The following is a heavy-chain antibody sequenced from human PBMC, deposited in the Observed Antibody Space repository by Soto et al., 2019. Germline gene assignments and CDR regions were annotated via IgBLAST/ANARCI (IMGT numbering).Heavy chain of an antibody. J-gene: IGHJ5*02. Sequence: ASVKVSCKAPRDTFTSYYINWVRQAPGQGLEWMGVINPHGGSTAYAQKFKGRVTLTRDTSASTVYMEVSSLTSEDTAMYYCAQASGRKYGIIIEGTNWLAPRGKGTMVTVSS. V-gene: IGHV1-46*01. CDR2: INPHGGST. CDR1: RDTFTSYY. D-gene: IGHD3-10*01. CDR3: AQASGRKYGIIIEGTNWLAP.